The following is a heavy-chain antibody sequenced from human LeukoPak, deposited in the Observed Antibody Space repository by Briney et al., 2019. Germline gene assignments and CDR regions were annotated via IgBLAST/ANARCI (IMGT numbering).Heavy chain of an antibody. V-gene: IGHV3-23*01. CDR1: GFTFSSYA. D-gene: IGHD3-3*01. CDR3: AKVAPTYYDFWSGYYMDY. CDR2: ISGSGGST. Sequence: PGGSLRLSCAASGFTFSSYAMSWVRQAPGKGLEWVSAISGSGGSTYYADSVKGRFTISRDNSKNTPYLQMNSLRAEDTAVYYCAKVAPTYYDFWSGYYMDYWGQGTLVTVSS. J-gene: IGHJ4*02.